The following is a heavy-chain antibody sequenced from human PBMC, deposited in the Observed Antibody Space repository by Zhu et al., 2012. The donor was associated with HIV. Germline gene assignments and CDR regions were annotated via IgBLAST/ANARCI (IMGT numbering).Heavy chain of an antibody. V-gene: IGHV4-59*11. J-gene: IGHJ2*01. CDR3: ARGLAYYDKSGYFLETHWYFDS. Sequence: QVQLQESGPRLVKSSETLSLTCTVSGGSINSHYWSWIRQPPGKRLEWLGYVYYSGTTKYSPSLKSRVTISVATSKSQFSLKLSSVTAADTAVYYCARGLAYYDKSGYFLETHWYFDSLGPLAPWSLSPQ. CDR2: VYYSGTT. CDR1: GGSINSHY. D-gene: IGHD3-22*01.